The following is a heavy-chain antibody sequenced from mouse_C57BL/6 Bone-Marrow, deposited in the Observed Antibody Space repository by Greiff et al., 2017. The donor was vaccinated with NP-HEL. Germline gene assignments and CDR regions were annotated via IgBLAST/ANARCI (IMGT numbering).Heavy chain of an antibody. Sequence: VQLKESGAELAKPGASVKLSCKASGYTFTSYWMHWVKQRPGQGLEWIGYINPSSGYTKYNQKFKDKATLTADKSSSTAYMQLSSLTYEDSAVYYCAPLLLRYYAMDYWGQGTSVTVSS. D-gene: IGHD1-1*01. V-gene: IGHV1-7*01. CDR1: GYTFTSYW. CDR2: INPSSGYT. J-gene: IGHJ4*01. CDR3: APLLLRYYAMDY.